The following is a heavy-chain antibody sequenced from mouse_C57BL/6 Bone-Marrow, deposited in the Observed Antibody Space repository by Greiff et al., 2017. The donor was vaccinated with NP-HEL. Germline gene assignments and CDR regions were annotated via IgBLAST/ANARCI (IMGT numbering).Heavy chain of an antibody. CDR2: IDPSDSYT. V-gene: IGHV1-50*01. D-gene: IGHD2-14*01. Sequence: VQLQQPGAELVKPGASVKLSCKASGYTFTSYWMQWVKQRPGQGLEWIGEIDPSDSYTNYNQKFKGKATLTVDTSSSTAYMQLSSLTSEDSAVYYCARSGYRGYYAMDYWGQGTSVTVSS. CDR1: GYTFTSYW. CDR3: ARSGYRGYYAMDY. J-gene: IGHJ4*01.